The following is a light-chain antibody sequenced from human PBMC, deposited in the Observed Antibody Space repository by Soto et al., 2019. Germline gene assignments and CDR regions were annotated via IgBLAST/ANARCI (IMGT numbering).Light chain of an antibody. J-gene: IGLJ1*01. CDR3: SSYAGSNNPYV. V-gene: IGLV2-8*01. CDR2: EVS. CDR1: SRDVGGYNY. Sequence: SAPNQPPPASRAPGQPVPTSCPWNSRDVGGYNYVSWYQQHPGKAPKLMIYEVSKRPSGVPDRFSGSKSGNTASLTVSGLQAEDEADYYCSSYAGSNNPYVFGTGTKVTVL.